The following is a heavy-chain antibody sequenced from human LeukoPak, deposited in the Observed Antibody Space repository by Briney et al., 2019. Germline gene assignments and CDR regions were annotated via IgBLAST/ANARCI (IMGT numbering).Heavy chain of an antibody. CDR2: ISGSGGTT. V-gene: IGHV3-23*01. D-gene: IGHD3-22*01. Sequence: GGSLRLSCAASGFTFSSYGMNWVRQAPGKGLEWVSGISGSGGTTYYADSVKGRFTISRDNSKNSLSLQVSSLRAEDTAVYYCAKSNGYYSDWGQGTLVTVSS. CDR3: AKSNGYYSD. CDR1: GFTFSSYG. J-gene: IGHJ4*02.